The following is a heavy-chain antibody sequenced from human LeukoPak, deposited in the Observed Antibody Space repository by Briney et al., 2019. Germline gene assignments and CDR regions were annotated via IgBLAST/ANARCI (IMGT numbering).Heavy chain of an antibody. D-gene: IGHD3-22*01. CDR1: GGSISSGSYY. J-gene: IGHJ4*02. V-gene: IGHV4-61*02. CDR2: IYTSGST. CDR3: AREGYYDSSGYDY. Sequence: SETLSLTCTVSGGSISSGSYYWSWIRQPAGKGLESIGRIYTSGSTNYNPSLKSRVTISVDTSKNQFSLKLSSVTAADTAVYYCAREGYYDSSGYDYWGQGTLVTVSS.